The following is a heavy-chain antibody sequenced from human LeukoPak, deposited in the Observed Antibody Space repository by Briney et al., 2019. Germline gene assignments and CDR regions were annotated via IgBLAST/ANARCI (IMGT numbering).Heavy chain of an antibody. CDR2: MNPKSGNT. D-gene: IGHD2-15*01. CDR1: GYTFTSD. CDR3: ARGAVRGDCSGGSCYFFDN. V-gene: IGHV1-8*01. Sequence: ASVKVSCKASGYTFTSDINWVRQATGQGLEWMGWMNPKSGNTDYAQKFQGRVTMTRDTSINTAYMELSSLRSEDTAVYYCARGAVRGDCSGGSCYFFDNWGQGTLVTVSP. J-gene: IGHJ4*02.